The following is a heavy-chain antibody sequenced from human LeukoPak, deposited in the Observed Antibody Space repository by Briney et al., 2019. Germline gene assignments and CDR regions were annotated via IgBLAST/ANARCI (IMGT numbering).Heavy chain of an antibody. D-gene: IGHD6-19*01. J-gene: IGHJ4*02. CDR2: ISSSSSYI. Sequence: GGSLRLSCAASGFTFSSYSMNWVRQAPEKGLEWVSSISSSSSYIYYADSVKGRFTISRDNAKNSLYLQMNSLRAEDTAVYYCARVGVIAVAAYYFDYWGQGTLVTVSS. CDR3: ARVGVIAVAAYYFDY. CDR1: GFTFSSYS. V-gene: IGHV3-21*01.